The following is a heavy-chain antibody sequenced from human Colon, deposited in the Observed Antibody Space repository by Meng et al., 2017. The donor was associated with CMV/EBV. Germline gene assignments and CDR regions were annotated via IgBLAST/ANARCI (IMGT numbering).Heavy chain of an antibody. D-gene: IGHD2-21*01. V-gene: IGHV3-30*02. CDR2: IRYDGSNK. Sequence: GESLKISCAASGFTFRSYGMHWVRQAPGKGLEWVAFIRYDGSNKYYADSVKGRFTISRDNSKNTLYLRMIDLRAEDTAMYYCAKDRAYCGSFSCSPNYFDGWGQGNLVTVSS. CDR3: AKDRAYCGSFSCSPNYFDG. J-gene: IGHJ4*02. CDR1: GFTFRSYG.